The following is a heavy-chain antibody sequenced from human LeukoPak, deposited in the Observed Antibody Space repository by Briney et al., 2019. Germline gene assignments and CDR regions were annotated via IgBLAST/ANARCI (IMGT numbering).Heavy chain of an antibody. CDR3: ARTFYYDFRSGYYFDY. D-gene: IGHD3-3*01. Sequence: PSETLSLTCAVSGGSINSYYWSWIRQPPGKGLEWIGYIYYSGSTNYNPSLKSRVTISVDTSKNQFSLKLSSVTAADTAVYYCARTFYYDFRSGYYFDYWGQGTLVTVSS. J-gene: IGHJ4*02. CDR2: IYYSGST. V-gene: IGHV4-59*01. CDR1: GGSINSYY.